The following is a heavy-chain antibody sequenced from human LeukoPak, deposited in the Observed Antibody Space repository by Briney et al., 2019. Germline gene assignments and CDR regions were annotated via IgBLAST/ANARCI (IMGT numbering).Heavy chain of an antibody. J-gene: IGHJ5*02. CDR2: IYTSGST. D-gene: IGHD4-17*01. V-gene: IGHV4-4*07. Sequence: SETLSLTCTVPGGSISSYYWSWIRQPAGKGLEWIGRIYTSGSTNYNPSLKSRVTMSVDTSKNQFSLKLSSVTAADTAVYYCARDSSDYGDYLNWFDPWGQGTLVTVSS. CDR3: ARDSSDYGDYLNWFDP. CDR1: GGSISSYY.